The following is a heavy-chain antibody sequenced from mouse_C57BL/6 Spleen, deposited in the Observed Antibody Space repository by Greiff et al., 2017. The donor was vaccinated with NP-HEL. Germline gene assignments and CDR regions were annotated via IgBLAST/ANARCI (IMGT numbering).Heavy chain of an antibody. J-gene: IGHJ2*01. Sequence: VQLQESGPALVKPGASVKISCKASGYAFSSSWMNWVKQRPGKGLEGIGRIYPGDGDTNYNGKFKGKATLTADKSSSPAYMLLSSLTSEDSAVYFCAREFPLLGYWGQGTTLTVSS. CDR3: AREFPLLGY. V-gene: IGHV1-82*01. CDR1: GYAFSSSW. CDR2: IYPGDGDT. D-gene: IGHD1-1*01.